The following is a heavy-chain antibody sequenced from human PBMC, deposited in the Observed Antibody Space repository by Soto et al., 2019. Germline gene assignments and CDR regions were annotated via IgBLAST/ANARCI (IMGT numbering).Heavy chain of an antibody. V-gene: IGHV1-46*01. CDR2: INPSGGST. J-gene: IGHJ4*02. CDR1: GYTFSNYY. CDR3: ARVVHLFGEWYFDY. Sequence: ASVKVSCKASGYTFSNYYMHWVRQAPGQGLEWMGIINPSGGSTSYGQKFQGRVTVTRDTSASTAYMEMSSLRSEDTAVYYCARVVHLFGEWYFDYWGQGTLVTVSS. D-gene: IGHD3-10*01.